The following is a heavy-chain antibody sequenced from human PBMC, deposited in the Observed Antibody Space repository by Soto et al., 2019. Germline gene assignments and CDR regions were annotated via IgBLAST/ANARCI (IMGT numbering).Heavy chain of an antibody. D-gene: IGHD2-8*02. J-gene: IGHJ6*02. CDR1: GFTFDDYA. Sequence: EVQLVESGGGLVQPGRSLRLSCVASGFTFDDYAMFWVRQAPGKGLEWVSGISWKSASRGYADSVKGRFTISRDNAKNALYLQMNSLRAEDTALYYCAKSTGGTANGMDVWGQGTTVTVSS. CDR2: ISWKSASR. V-gene: IGHV3-9*01. CDR3: AKSTGGTANGMDV.